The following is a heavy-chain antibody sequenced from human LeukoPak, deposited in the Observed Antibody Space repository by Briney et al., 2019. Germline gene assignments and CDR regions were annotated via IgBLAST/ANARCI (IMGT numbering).Heavy chain of an antibody. Sequence: GGSLRLSXAASGFTFDDYAMHWVRQAPGKGLEWVSLISGDGGSTYYADFVKGRFTISRDNSKNSLYLQMNSLRTEDTALYYCAKDNLPYSSGWYGYWGQGTLVTVSS. J-gene: IGHJ4*02. V-gene: IGHV3-43*02. CDR3: AKDNLPYSSGWYGY. CDR1: GFTFDDYA. D-gene: IGHD6-19*01. CDR2: ISGDGGST.